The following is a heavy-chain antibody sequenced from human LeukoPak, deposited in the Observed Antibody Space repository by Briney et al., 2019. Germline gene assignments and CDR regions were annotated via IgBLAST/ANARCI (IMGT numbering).Heavy chain of an antibody. CDR3: ARLRLAVAGTELYYFDY. CDR1: GDSISRYY. D-gene: IGHD6-19*01. V-gene: IGHV4-4*07. CDR2: IYNGGII. Sequence: PSETLSLTCTVSGDSISRYYWSWIRQPAGKGLEWIGRIYNGGIITYNPSLKSRVTMSIDTSNNQFSLRLRFVTAADTAVYYCARLRLAVAGTELYYFDYWGQGTLVTVSS. J-gene: IGHJ4*02.